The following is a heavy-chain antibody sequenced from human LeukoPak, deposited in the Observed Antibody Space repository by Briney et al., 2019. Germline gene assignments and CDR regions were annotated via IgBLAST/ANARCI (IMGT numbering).Heavy chain of an antibody. CDR3: ARVGGYSEVDY. CDR1: EFAFSNYW. CDR2: INSDGSGT. Sequence: GGSLRLSCAASEFAFSNYWMHWVRQAPGKGLVCVSRINSDGSGTSYADSVKGRFTLSRDNAKNTLYLQMNSLRAEDTAVYYCARVGGYSEVDYWGQGTLVTVSS. D-gene: IGHD4-23*01. J-gene: IGHJ4*02. V-gene: IGHV3-74*01.